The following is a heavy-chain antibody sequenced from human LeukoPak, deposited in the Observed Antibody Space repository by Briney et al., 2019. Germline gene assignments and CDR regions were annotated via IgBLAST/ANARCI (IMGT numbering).Heavy chain of an antibody. D-gene: IGHD6-19*01. CDR2: ISSSSSTI. V-gene: IGHV3-48*04. J-gene: IGHJ4*02. CDR3: AGRVPYSSGPFDY. CDR1: GFTFSSYG. Sequence: GGSLRLSCAASGFTFSSYGMHWVRQAPGKGLEWVSYISSSSSTIYYADSVKGRFTISRDNAKNSLYLQMNSLRAEDTAVYYCAGRVPYSSGPFDYWGQGTLVTVSS.